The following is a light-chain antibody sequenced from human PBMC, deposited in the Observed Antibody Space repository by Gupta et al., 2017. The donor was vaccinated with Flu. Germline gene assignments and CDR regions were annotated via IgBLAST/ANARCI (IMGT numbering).Light chain of an antibody. CDR1: QSVSSIY. V-gene: IGKV3-20*01. CDR3: QQYGSSLYT. J-gene: IGKJ2*01. Sequence: GTLSLSPGERATLSCRASQSVSSIYLAWYQQKPGQAPRLLIYGASSRATGIPDRFSGSGSGTDFTLTISRLEPEDFAVYYCQQYGSSLYTFGHGTKVEIK. CDR2: GAS.